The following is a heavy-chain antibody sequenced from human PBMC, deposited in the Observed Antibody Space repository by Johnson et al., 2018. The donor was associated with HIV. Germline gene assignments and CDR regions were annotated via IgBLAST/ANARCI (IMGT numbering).Heavy chain of an antibody. D-gene: IGHD6-19*01. CDR3: ARDQRSSGLNDQTDAFDI. CDR2: INSDGSST. CDR1: GFTVSSNL. J-gene: IGHJ3*02. V-gene: IGHV3-74*01. Sequence: VQLVESGGGLIQPGGSLRLSCAASGFTVSSNLMHWVRQAPGKGLVWVSRINSDGSSTSYADSVKGRFTISRDNAKNTLYLQMNRQRAEDTAVYYCARDQRSSGLNDQTDAFDIWGQGTMVTVSS.